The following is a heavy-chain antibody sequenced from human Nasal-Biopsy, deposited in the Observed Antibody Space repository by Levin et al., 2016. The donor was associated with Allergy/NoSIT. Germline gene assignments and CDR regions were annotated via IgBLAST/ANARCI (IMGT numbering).Heavy chain of an antibody. CDR1: GDSVNFDVDF. CDR3: ARDEYASGWNV. V-gene: IGHV4-61*02. D-gene: IGHD6-19*01. CDR2: FYTTENS. Sequence: SETLSLTCTISGDSVNFDVDFWNWLRQPAGKGLEWIGRFYTTENSNNIPSRVTEYNPSFKSRVTISVDTSKNQFSLWLSSVTAADTAVYYCARDEYASGWNVWGQGTTVTVPS. J-gene: IGHJ6*02.